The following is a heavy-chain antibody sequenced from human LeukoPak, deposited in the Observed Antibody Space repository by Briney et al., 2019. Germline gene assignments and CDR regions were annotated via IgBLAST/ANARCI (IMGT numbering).Heavy chain of an antibody. CDR3: ARDNSGSYDY. D-gene: IGHD3-10*01. CDR2: VYHVGTT. J-gene: IGHJ4*01. V-gene: IGHV4-38-2*02. Sequence: SETLSLTCTVSGYSISSGYYWGWIRQPPGKGLEWIGVYHVGTTDYNPSLKSRVTISVDGSKNQMSLTLSSVAAEDTAVYYCARDNSGSYDYWGQGTLVTVSS. CDR1: GYSISSGYY.